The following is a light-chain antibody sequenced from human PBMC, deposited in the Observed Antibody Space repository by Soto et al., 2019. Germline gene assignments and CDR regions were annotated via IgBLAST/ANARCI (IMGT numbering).Light chain of an antibody. J-gene: IGKJ5*01. CDR1: QSVSSH. CDR2: DAS. V-gene: IGKV3-11*01. Sequence: EIVLTQSPAILSLSPGERATLSCRASQSVSSHLAWYQQKPGQAPRLLIYDASNRATGVPARFSGSGSGTDFTLTISSLEPEDFAVYYCQQRSNWPPITFGQGTRLEIK. CDR3: QQRSNWPPIT.